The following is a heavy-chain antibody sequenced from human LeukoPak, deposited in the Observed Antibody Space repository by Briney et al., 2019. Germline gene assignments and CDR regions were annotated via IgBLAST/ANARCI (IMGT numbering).Heavy chain of an antibody. CDR3: AASSGFDY. J-gene: IGHJ4*02. CDR2: IRSRAYGGAA. D-gene: IGHD6-25*01. V-gene: IGHV3-49*04. Sequence: GGSLRLSCAASGFIFSSYWMSWVRQAPGKGLEWVGYIRSRAYGGAAEYAASVKGRFTITRDDSKSIAYLQMSSLNIEDTAMYYCAASSGFDYWGQGTLVTVSS. CDR1: GFIFSSYW.